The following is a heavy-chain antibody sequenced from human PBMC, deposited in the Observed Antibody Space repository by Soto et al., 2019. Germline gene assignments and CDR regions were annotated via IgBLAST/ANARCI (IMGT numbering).Heavy chain of an antibody. D-gene: IGHD3-9*01. CDR3: ARDWLDAFDI. Sequence: GGSLTLSCEACGLTVCSYSMNSVRQAPGKGLEWVSYISSSSSTIYYADSVKGRFTISRDNAKNSLYLQMNSLRDDDTAVYYCARDWLDAFDIWGQGTMVTVSS. CDR1: GLTVCSYS. J-gene: IGHJ3*02. CDR2: ISSSSSTI. V-gene: IGHV3-48*02.